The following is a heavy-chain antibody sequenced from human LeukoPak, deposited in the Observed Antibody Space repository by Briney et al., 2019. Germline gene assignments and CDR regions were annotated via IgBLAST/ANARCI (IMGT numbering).Heavy chain of an antibody. CDR3: AKVGYSSGWYNFDY. D-gene: IGHD6-19*01. V-gene: IGHV3-30*02. Sequence: GGSLRLSCAASGFTFSSYGMHWVRQAPGKGLEWVAFIRYDGSNKYYADSVKGRFTISRDNSKNTLYLQMNSLRAEDTAVYYCAKVGYSSGWYNFDYWGKGTLVTVSS. CDR1: GFTFSSYG. J-gene: IGHJ4*02. CDR2: IRYDGSNK.